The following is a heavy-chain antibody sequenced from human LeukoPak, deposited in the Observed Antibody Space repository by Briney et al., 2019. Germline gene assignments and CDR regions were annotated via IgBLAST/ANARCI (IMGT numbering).Heavy chain of an antibody. CDR2: IYYSGST. J-gene: IGHJ3*02. D-gene: IGHD3-16*02. Sequence: PSETLSLTCTVSGYSISSGYYWGWIRQPPGKGLEWIGYIYYSGSTNYNPSLKSRVTISVDTSKNQFSLKLSSVTAADTAVYYCARESYRLLDAFDIWGQGTMVTVSS. V-gene: IGHV4-61*01. CDR1: GYSISSGYY. CDR3: ARESYRLLDAFDI.